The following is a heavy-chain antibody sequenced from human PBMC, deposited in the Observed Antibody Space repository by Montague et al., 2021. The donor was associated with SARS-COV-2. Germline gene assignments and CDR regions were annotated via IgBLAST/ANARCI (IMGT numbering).Heavy chain of an antibody. CDR2: IYYSGST. D-gene: IGHD3-9*01. Sequence: SETLSLTCTVSGGSISSSSYYWGWIRQPPGKGLEWIGSIYYSGSTYYNPSLKSRVTISVDMSKNQFSLKLSSVTAADTAVYYCARQDDILTGYYYYGMDAWGQGTTVTVSS. CDR1: GGSISSSSYY. J-gene: IGHJ6*02. V-gene: IGHV4-39*01. CDR3: ARQDDILTGYYYYGMDA.